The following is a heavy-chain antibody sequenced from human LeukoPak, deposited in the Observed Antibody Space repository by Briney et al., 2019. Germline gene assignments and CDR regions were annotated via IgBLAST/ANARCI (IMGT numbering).Heavy chain of an antibody. V-gene: IGHV3-23*01. J-gene: IGHJ4*02. CDR2: ISSGGSNT. CDR3: AKARSMLVLRSSFDY. D-gene: IGHD3-10*02. Sequence: GGSLRLSCAASRSTFNSYAMSWVRQAPGKGLEWVSSISSGGSNTYYVDSVKGRFTISRDRSNNTVYLQMNSLRDEDTAKYFCAKARSMLVLRSSFDYWGQGALVTVSS. CDR1: RSTFNSYA.